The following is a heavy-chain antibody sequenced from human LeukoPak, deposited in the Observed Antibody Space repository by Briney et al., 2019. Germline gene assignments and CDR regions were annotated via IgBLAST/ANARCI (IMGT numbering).Heavy chain of an antibody. J-gene: IGHJ5*02. CDR2: IYTTGSS. CDR3: VRGGNWNDAFDP. CDR1: GGSISSFY. Sequence: SETLSLTCTVSGGSISSFYWNWIRQPAGMGLDWIGRIYTTGSSNYNPSLKSRVTMSVDTSKNQISLRLKSVTAADTAVYYCVRGGNWNDAFDPWGQGTLVTVSS. V-gene: IGHV4-4*07. D-gene: IGHD1-1*01.